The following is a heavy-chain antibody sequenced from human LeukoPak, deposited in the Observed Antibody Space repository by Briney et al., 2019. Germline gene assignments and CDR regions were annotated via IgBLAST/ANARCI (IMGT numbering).Heavy chain of an antibody. CDR1: GYGFSSYW. V-gene: IGHV5-51*01. CDR3: ARHTTVGGSLRFDY. Sequence: GESLKISCKGSGYGFSSYWIGWVRQMPGKGLEYMGIICPGDSDTRYSQSFQGQITISADKSITTAYLQWSSLKASDTAMYYCARHTTVGGSLRFDYWGQGTLVSVSS. CDR2: ICPGDSDT. D-gene: IGHD4-23*01. J-gene: IGHJ4*02.